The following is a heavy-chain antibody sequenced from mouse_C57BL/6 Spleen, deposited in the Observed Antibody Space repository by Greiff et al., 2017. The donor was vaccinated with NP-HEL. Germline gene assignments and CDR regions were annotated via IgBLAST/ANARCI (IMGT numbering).Heavy chain of an antibody. CDR2: IHPNSGST. D-gene: IGHD2-4*01. Sequence: QVQLQQPGAELVKPGASVKLSCKASGYTFTSYWMHWVKQRPGQGLEWIGMIHPNSGSTNYNEKFKSKATLTVDKSSSTAYMQLSSLTSEDSAVYYCARRGDYDYDDWFAYWGQGTLVTVSA. CDR1: GYTFTSYW. J-gene: IGHJ3*01. CDR3: ARRGDYDYDDWFAY. V-gene: IGHV1-64*01.